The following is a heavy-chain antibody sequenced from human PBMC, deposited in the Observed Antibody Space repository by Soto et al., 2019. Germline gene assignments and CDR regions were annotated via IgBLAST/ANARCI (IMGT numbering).Heavy chain of an antibody. J-gene: IGHJ6*02. D-gene: IGHD6-13*01. CDR1: GYSFTSYW. CDR3: ASSIAAAGTGDYYGMDV. V-gene: IGHV5-10-1*01. CDR2: IDPSDSYT. Sequence: GESLKISCKGSGYSFTSYWISWVRQMPGKGLEWMGRIDPSDSYTNYSPSFQGHVTISADKSISTAYLQWSSLKASDTAMYYCASSIAAAGTGDYYGMDVWGQGTTVTVSS.